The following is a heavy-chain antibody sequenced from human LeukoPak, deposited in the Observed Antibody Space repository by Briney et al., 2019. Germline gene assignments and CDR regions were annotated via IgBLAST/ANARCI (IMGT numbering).Heavy chain of an antibody. CDR3: AGSFNYYGSGSYGRGDDC. D-gene: IGHD3-10*01. V-gene: IGHV3-30-3*01. J-gene: IGHJ4*02. CDR2: ISNDGNNK. CDR1: GFTFSSYA. Sequence: GGSLRLSCSASGFTFSSYAMHWVRQAPGKGLEWVAAISNDGNNKYHADSVRGRFTVSRDNSKNTLYLQMDSLRAEDTAVYYCAGSFNYYGSGSYGRGDDCWGQGALVTVSS.